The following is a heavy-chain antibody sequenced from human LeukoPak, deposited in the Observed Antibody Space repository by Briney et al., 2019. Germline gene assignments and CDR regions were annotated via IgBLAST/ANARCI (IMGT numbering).Heavy chain of an antibody. CDR2: IKEDGSEK. CDR3: ARAPSFGSVDI. CDR1: GFTLSSHW. J-gene: IGHJ3*02. D-gene: IGHD3-16*01. V-gene: IGHV3-7*04. Sequence: GGSLRLSFAASGFTLSSHWMSWVRQVTGKGLEWVANIKEDGSEKYHVGSADGRFTIPRDKAKNSLYLQMNNLRAEDTAVYYCARAPSFGSVDIWGQGTIVTVSS.